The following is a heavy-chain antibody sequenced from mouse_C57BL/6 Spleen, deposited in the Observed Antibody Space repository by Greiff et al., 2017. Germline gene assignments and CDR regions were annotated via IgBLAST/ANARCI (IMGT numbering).Heavy chain of an antibody. Sequence: EESGPGLVKPSQSLSLTCSVTGYSITSGYYWNWIRQFPGNKLEWMGYISYDGSNNYNPSLKNRISITRDTSKNQFFLKLNSVTTEDTATYYCARDLRSTGYAMDYWGQGTSVTVSS. V-gene: IGHV3-6*01. CDR1: GYSITSGYY. D-gene: IGHD1-1*01. J-gene: IGHJ4*01. CDR2: ISYDGSN. CDR3: ARDLRSTGYAMDY.